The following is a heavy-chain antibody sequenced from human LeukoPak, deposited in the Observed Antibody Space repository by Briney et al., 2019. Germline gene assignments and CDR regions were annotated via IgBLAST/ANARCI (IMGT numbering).Heavy chain of an antibody. CDR1: GFTLSSYG. CDR2: ISYDGSNK. Sequence: PGRSLRLSCAASGFTLSSYGMHWVRQAPGKGLEWVAVISYDGSNKYYADSVKGRFTISRDNSKNTLYLQMNSLRAEDTAVYYCAKASLRYYYDSSGYYYDYWGQGTLVTVSS. J-gene: IGHJ4*02. CDR3: AKASLRYYYDSSGYYYDY. V-gene: IGHV3-30*18. D-gene: IGHD3-22*01.